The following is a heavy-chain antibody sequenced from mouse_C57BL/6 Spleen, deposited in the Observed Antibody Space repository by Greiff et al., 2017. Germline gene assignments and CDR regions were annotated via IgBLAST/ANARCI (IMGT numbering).Heavy chain of an antibody. CDR3: ARGGDA. V-gene: IGHV1-81*01. CDR1: GYTFTSYG. Sequence: QVQLQQSGAELARPGASVKLSCKASGYTFTSYGISWVKQRTGQGLEWIGEIYPRSGNTYYNEKFKGKATLTADKSSSTAYMEFRSLTSEDSAVYFCARGGDAWGQGTTLTVSS. CDR2: IYPRSGNT. J-gene: IGHJ2*01.